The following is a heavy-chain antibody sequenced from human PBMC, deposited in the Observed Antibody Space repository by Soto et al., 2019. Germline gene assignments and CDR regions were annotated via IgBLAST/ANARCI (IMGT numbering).Heavy chain of an antibody. Sequence: QLQLQESGSGLVKTSETLSLTCTVSGASISYGGFSWSWIRQSPGRGLEWIGYISHLENTYFHPSFKRRLTTSIDTTRNQFSLKLSSVTAADMAVYYCARGGGYDSFDYWGQGVLVTVSS. CDR1: GASISYGGFS. CDR2: ISHLENT. D-gene: IGHD5-12*01. CDR3: ARGGGYDSFDY. J-gene: IGHJ4*02. V-gene: IGHV4-30-2*06.